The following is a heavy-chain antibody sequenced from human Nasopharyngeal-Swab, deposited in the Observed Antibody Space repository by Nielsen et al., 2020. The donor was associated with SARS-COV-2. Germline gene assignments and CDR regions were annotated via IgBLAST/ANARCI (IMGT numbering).Heavy chain of an antibody. CDR1: GFSGYD. J-gene: IGHJ4*02. CDR2: ITCSGGTI. D-gene: IGHD5-12*01. CDR3: ARERGGGYGDY. V-gene: IGHV3-48*02. Sequence: GGSLRLSCALSGFSGYDMNWVRHAPGQGLEWLSYITCSGGTIYYADSVRGRFTIPRANAKNSLYLQMNSLTDEDTAVYYCARERGGGYGDYWGQGTLVTVSS.